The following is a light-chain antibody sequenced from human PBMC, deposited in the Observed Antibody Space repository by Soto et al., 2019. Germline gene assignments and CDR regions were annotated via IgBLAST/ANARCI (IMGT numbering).Light chain of an antibody. CDR3: QQYNNWPPWT. V-gene: IGKV3-15*01. Sequence: EIVMTQSPATLSVSPGERATLSCRASQSVSSNLAWYQHKPGQAPRLLIYGTSTRATGIPARFSGSGSGTEFTLTIFTLQSEDFAVYYCQQYNNWPPWTFGQGTKVEIK. CDR2: GTS. CDR1: QSVSSN. J-gene: IGKJ1*01.